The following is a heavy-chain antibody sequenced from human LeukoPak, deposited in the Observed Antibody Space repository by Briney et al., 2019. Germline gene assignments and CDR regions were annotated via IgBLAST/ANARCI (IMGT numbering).Heavy chain of an antibody. J-gene: IGHJ1*01. CDR2: MYYSGST. CDR1: GGSISSDY. V-gene: IGHV4-59*08. Sequence: SETLSLTCTVSGGSISSDYWSWIRQPPGKGLEWIGYMYYSGSTNYNPSLKSRVTISVDTSKNQFSLKLSSVTAADTAVYYCARLRGNDNSGIFQHWGQGTLVTVSS. D-gene: IGHD1-1*01. CDR3: ARLRGNDNSGIFQH.